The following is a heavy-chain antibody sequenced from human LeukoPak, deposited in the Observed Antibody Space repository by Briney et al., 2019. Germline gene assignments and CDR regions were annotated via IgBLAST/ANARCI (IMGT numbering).Heavy chain of an antibody. CDR2: ISSNGGST. J-gene: IGHJ4*02. CDR1: GFTFSSCA. Sequence: SGGSLRLSCAASGFTFSSCAMHWVRRAPGKGLEYVSAISSNGGSTYYANSVKGRFTISRDNSKNTLYLQMGSLRAEDMAVYYCATIAVAGGEDYWGQGTLVTVSS. D-gene: IGHD6-19*01. V-gene: IGHV3-64*01. CDR3: ATIAVAGGEDY.